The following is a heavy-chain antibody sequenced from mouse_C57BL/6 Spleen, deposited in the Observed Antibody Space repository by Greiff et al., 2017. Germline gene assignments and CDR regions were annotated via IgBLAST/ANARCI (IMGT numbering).Heavy chain of an antibody. CDR1: GFTFSSYA. J-gene: IGHJ2*01. Sequence: DVMLVESGEGLVKPGGSLKLSCAASGFTFSSYAMSWVRQTPEKRLEWVAYISSGGDYIGYADTVKGRFTISRDNDRNTLYLQMSRLKSEETARYYCTRGNYFYACGPGTTLPSSS. CDR3: TRGNYFYA. V-gene: IGHV5-9-1*02. CDR2: ISSGGDYI.